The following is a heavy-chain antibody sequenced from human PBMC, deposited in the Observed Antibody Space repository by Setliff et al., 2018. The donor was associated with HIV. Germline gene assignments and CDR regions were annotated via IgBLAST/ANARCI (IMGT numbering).Heavy chain of an antibody. J-gene: IGHJ3*02. CDR3: ASTSSTKTLPDAFDI. CDR1: GGSFTSYN. V-gene: IGHV1-69*02. D-gene: IGHD2-2*01. Sequence: ASVKVSCKASGGSFTSYNILWVRQAPGQGLEWMGRIISILGIANYAQKFQGRVTITADKSTSTAYMELSSLRSEDTAVYYCASTSSTKTLPDAFDIWGQGTMVTVSS. CDR2: IISILGIA.